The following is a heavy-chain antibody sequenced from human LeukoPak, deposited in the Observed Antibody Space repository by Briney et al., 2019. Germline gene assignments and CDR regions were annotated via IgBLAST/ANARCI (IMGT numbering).Heavy chain of an antibody. V-gene: IGHV4-34*01. J-gene: IGHJ4*02. CDR1: GGSFSGYY. CDR2: INHSGST. D-gene: IGHD3-3*01. CDR3: ARAQYYDFWREKRQFDY. Sequence: PSETLSLTCAVYGGSFSGYYWSWIRQPPGKGLEWIGEINHSGSTNHNPSLKSRVTISVDTSKNQFSLKLSSVTAADTAVYYCARAQYYDFWREKRQFDYWGQGTLVTVSS.